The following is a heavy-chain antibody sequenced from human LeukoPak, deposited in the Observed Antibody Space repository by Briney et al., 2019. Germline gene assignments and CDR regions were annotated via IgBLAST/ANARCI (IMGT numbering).Heavy chain of an antibody. CDR3: ARDRTGYVGYEGDPFDI. J-gene: IGHJ3*02. CDR1: GGSFTSHY. V-gene: IGHV4-4*07. CDR2: IHTSGST. Sequence: SGTLSLTCIVSGGSFTSHYWSWIRQSAGKGPEWIGRIHTSGSTNYNPSLRSRVTMSVDTSKNQFSLKLTSVTAADTAVYYCARDRTGYVGYEGDPFDIWGQGTMVTVSS. D-gene: IGHD5-12*01.